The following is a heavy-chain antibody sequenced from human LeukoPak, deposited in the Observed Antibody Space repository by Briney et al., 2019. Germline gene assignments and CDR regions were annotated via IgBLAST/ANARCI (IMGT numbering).Heavy chain of an antibody. Sequence: ASVKVSCKASGYTFTNYGISWVRQAPGQGLEWMGWISAYNGNTNYAQRLQGRVTMTTDTSTSTAYMELRSLRSDDTAVYYCARADSYGNIPEYFDYWGQGTLVTVSS. CDR1: GYTFTNYG. V-gene: IGHV1-18*01. J-gene: IGHJ4*02. CDR2: ISAYNGNT. CDR3: ARADSYGNIPEYFDY. D-gene: IGHD5-18*01.